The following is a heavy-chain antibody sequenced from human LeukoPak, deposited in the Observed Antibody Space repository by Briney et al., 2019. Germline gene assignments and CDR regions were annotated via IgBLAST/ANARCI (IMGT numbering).Heavy chain of an antibody. Sequence: GGSLRLSCAASGFTFSSYAMHWVRQAPGKGLEWVAVISYDGSNKYYADSVKGRFTISRDNSKNTLYLQMNSLRAEDTAVYYCARDRGMCSGGSCYRLFDYWGQGTLVTVSS. CDR2: ISYDGSNK. V-gene: IGHV3-30*04. CDR1: GFTFSSYA. D-gene: IGHD2-15*01. CDR3: ARDRGMCSGGSCYRLFDY. J-gene: IGHJ4*02.